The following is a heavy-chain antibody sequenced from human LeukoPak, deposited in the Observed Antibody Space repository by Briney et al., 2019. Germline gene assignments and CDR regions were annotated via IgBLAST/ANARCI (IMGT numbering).Heavy chain of an antibody. CDR3: ARAMVPGAFDI. J-gene: IGHJ3*02. CDR1: GGSISSGSYY. CDR2: IYHSGST. D-gene: IGHD6-13*01. V-gene: IGHV4-39*07. Sequence: SETLSLTCTVSGGSISSGSYYWSWIRQPAGKGLEWIGSIYHSGSTYYNPSLKSRVTISVDTSKNQFSLKLSSVTAADTAVYYCARAMVPGAFDIWGQGTMVTVSS.